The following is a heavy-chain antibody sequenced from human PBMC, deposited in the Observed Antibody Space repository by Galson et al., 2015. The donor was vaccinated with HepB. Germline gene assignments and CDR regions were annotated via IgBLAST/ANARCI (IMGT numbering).Heavy chain of an antibody. CDR2: ISSSSSTI. CDR3: ARDFVVVVAATPSYYYMDV. V-gene: IGHV3-48*01. Sequence: SLRLSCAASGFTFSSYSMNWVRQAPGKGLEWVSYISSSSSTIYYADSVKGRFTISRDNAKNSLYLQMNSLRAEDTAVYYCARDFVVVVAATPSYYYMDVWGEGTTVTVSS. J-gene: IGHJ6*03. D-gene: IGHD2-15*01. CDR1: GFTFSSYS.